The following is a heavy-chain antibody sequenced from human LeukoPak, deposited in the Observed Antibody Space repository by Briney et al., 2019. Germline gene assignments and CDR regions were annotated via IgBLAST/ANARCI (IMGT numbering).Heavy chain of an antibody. CDR2: ISGNGGST. V-gene: IGHV3-23*01. CDR1: RFTFSDFA. Sequence: PGGSLRLSCAASRFTFSDFAMSWVCQAPGKGLEWVSTISGNGGSTYYADSVKGRFTISRDNSKNTLYLQMNSLRAEDTAVYYCAKTMGAIDHDYWGQGTLVTVSS. CDR3: AKTMGAIDHDY. D-gene: IGHD1-26*01. J-gene: IGHJ4*02.